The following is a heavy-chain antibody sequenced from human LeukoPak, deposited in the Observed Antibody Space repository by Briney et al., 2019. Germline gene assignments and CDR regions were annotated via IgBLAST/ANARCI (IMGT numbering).Heavy chain of an antibody. J-gene: IGHJ3*02. CDR3: ARSLGWLSTYDAFDI. V-gene: IGHV4-38-2*02. D-gene: IGHD3-3*01. CDR1: GYSISSGYY. Sequence: SETLSLTCTVSGYSISSGYYWGWIRQPPGKGLEWIGSIYHSGSTYHNPSLKSRVTISVDTSKNQFSLKLSSVTAADTAVYYSARSLGWLSTYDAFDIWGQGTMVTVSS. CDR2: IYHSGST.